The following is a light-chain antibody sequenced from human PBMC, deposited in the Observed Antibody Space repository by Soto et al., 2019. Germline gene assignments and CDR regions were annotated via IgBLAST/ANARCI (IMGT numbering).Light chain of an antibody. CDR1: SSDLGAYNY. CDR2: EVS. V-gene: IGLV2-8*01. Sequence: QSGLSHPPLASRSPGHSVTISCTGTSSDLGAYNYVSWYQQHPGKVPKLMIYEVSKRPSGVPDRFSASKSGNTASLTVSGLQAEDEADYYCSSHGGANNFYVFGTGTKVTVL. J-gene: IGLJ1*01. CDR3: SSHGGANNFYV.